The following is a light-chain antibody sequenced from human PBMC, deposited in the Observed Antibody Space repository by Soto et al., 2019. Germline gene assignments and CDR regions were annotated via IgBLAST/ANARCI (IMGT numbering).Light chain of an antibody. J-gene: IGKJ1*01. V-gene: IGKV3-15*01. Sequence: EIVMTQSPATLSVSPGERATLSCRASQSVSSNLAWYQQKPGQAPRLLIYGASTSATGIPARFSGSGSGTEFTLTISSLQSEDFAVYYCQQYNNWVRTFGQGTKVEIK. CDR3: QQYNNWVRT. CDR1: QSVSSN. CDR2: GAS.